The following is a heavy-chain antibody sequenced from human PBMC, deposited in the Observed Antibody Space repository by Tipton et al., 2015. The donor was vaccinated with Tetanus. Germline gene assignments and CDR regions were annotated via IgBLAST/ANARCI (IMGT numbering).Heavy chain of an antibody. CDR1: GGSISRFY. D-gene: IGHD3-22*01. CDR2: AYYSGST. J-gene: IGHJ4*02. V-gene: IGHV4-59*07. Sequence: VKPSDTLSLTCTIPGGSISRFYWGWIRQPPGKGLEWIGHAYYSGSTNYNPSLKSRVSISVDTSNDQFSLRLTSVTAADTAIYYCARFSYDSGGFYSYFDYWGRGTLVTVSS. CDR3: ARFSYDSGGFYSYFDY.